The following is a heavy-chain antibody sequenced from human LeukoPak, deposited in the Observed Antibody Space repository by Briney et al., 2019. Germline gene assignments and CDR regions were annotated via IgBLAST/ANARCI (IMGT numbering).Heavy chain of an antibody. CDR2: IYSGGST. CDR3: ARVGATGGYYFDY. D-gene: IGHD1-26*01. Sequence: GGSLRLSCAASGFTVSSNYMSWVRQAPGKGLEWVSVIYSGGSTYYADSVKGRFTISRDNSKNTLYLQMNSLRAEDTAVYYCARVGATGGYYFDYWGQGTLVTVSS. CDR1: GFTVSSNY. V-gene: IGHV3-53*05. J-gene: IGHJ4*02.